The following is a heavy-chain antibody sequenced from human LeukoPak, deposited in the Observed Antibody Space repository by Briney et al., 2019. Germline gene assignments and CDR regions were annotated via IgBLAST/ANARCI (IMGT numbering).Heavy chain of an antibody. CDR2: ISSSGSTI. CDR1: GFTFSDYY. D-gene: IGHD6-6*01. Sequence: GGSLRLSCAASGFTFSDYYMGWIRQAPGKGLEWVSYISSSGSTIYYADSVKGRFTISRDNAKNSLYLQMNSLRAEDTAVYYCARQSSSDSRDYWGQGTLVTVSS. V-gene: IGHV3-11*01. CDR3: ARQSSSDSRDY. J-gene: IGHJ4*02.